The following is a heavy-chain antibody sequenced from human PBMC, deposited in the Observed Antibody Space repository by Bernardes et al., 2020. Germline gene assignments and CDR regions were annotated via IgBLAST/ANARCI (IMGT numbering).Heavy chain of an antibody. Sequence: VGSLSLSCAASGFTFSSYWMSWVRQAPGKGLEWVANIKQDGSEKYYVDSVKGRFTISRDNAKNSLYLQMNSLRAEDTAVYYCAREVLWFGELLWSGGNWFDPWGQGTLVTVSS. CDR1: GFTFSSYW. D-gene: IGHD3-10*01. CDR3: AREVLWFGELLWSGGNWFDP. J-gene: IGHJ5*02. CDR2: IKQDGSEK. V-gene: IGHV3-7*01.